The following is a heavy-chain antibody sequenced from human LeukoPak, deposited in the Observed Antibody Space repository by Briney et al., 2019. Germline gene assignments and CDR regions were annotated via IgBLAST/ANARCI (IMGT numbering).Heavy chain of an antibody. Sequence: GASVTVSCKASVYTFTNYYMHWVRQAPGQGREWMGLIKRSGGSNTYAAKFQGRVTMTRDTSTITVYMELSSLRSEDTAVYYCARETFGLDPWGQGTLVTVSS. CDR3: ARETFGLDP. V-gene: IGHV1-46*01. CDR2: IKRSGGSN. D-gene: IGHD3-16*01. CDR1: VYTFTNYY. J-gene: IGHJ5*02.